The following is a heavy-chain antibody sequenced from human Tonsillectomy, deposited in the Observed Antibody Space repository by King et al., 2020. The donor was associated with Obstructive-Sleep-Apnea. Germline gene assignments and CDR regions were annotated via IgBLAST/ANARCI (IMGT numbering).Heavy chain of an antibody. CDR1: GFTFTSYA. CDR2: ISYYGTNK. D-gene: IGHD3-22*01. J-gene: IGHJ6*02. CDR3: AREMVVSQSGMDV. Sequence: VQLVESGGGVVQPGRSLRLSCAASGFTFTSYAMHWGRQAPGKGLEWVAVISYYGTNKYYADSVKGRFTISRDNSKNTLYLQMNSLRAEDTAVYYCAREMVVSQSGMDVWGQGTTVTVSS. V-gene: IGHV3-30*04.